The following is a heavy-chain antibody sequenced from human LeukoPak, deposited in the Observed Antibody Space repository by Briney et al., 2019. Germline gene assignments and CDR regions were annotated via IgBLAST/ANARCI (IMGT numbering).Heavy chain of an antibody. Sequence: SGTLSLNYTVSGGYISSGGYYRSWIRQHPGKGLEWIGYIYYSGSTYYNPSLKSRVTISVDTSKNQFSLKLSSVTAADTAVYYCARAYHYDILTGYFPYYMDVWGKGTTVTVSS. D-gene: IGHD3-9*01. V-gene: IGHV4-31*03. J-gene: IGHJ6*03. CDR1: GGYISSGGYY. CDR2: IYYSGST. CDR3: ARAYHYDILTGYFPYYMDV.